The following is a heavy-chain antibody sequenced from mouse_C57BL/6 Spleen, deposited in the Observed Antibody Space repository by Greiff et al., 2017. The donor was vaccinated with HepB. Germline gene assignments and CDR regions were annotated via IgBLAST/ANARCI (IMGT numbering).Heavy chain of an antibody. D-gene: IGHD1-1*01. V-gene: IGHV1-80*01. Sequence: VQLQQSGAELVKPGASVKISCKASGYAFSSYWMNWVKQRPGKGLEWIGQIYPGDGDTNYNGKFKGKATLTADKSSSTAYMQLSSLTSEDSAVYFCARYLTTVVANFDYWGQGTTLTVSS. J-gene: IGHJ2*01. CDR2: IYPGDGDT. CDR1: GYAFSSYW. CDR3: ARYLTTVVANFDY.